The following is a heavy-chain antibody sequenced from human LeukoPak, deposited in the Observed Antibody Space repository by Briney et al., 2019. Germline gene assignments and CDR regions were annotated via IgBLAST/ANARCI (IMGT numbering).Heavy chain of an antibody. J-gene: IGHJ4*02. V-gene: IGHV3-30*03. CDR1: GFTFSSYG. CDR2: VSYDGSNK. Sequence: HSGGSLRLSCAASGFTFSSYGMHWVRQAPGKGLEWVAVVSYDGSNKYYADSVKGRFTISRDNSKNSLHLQMNSLRAEDTAVYYCAREYYFDLSRKGLDNWGQGTLVTVSS. CDR3: AREYYFDLSRKGLDN. D-gene: IGHD3-22*01.